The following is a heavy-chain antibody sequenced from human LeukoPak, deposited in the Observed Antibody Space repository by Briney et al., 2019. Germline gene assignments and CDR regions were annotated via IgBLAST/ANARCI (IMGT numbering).Heavy chain of an antibody. CDR2: IYYSGST. V-gene: IGHV4-30-4*08. D-gene: IGHD3-10*01. Sequence: SQTLSLTCTVSGGSISSGDYYWSWIRQPPGKGLEWIGYIYYSGSTYYNPSLKSRVTISVDTSKNQFSLKLSSVTAADTAVYYCARGSGSYYSAHFDYWGQGTLVTVSS. CDR1: GGSISSGDYY. J-gene: IGHJ4*02. CDR3: ARGSGSYYSAHFDY.